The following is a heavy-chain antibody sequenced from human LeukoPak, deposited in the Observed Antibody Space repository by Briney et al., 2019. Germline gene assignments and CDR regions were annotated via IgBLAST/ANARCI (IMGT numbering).Heavy chain of an antibody. D-gene: IGHD5-24*01. J-gene: IGHJ4*02. CDR1: GGTFSSYA. Sequence: SVKVSCKASGGTFSSYAISWVRQAPGQGLEWMGRIIPILGIANYAQKFQSRVTITADKSTSTAYMELSSLRSEDTAVYYCASPDGYNFFDYWGQGTLVTVSS. CDR3: ASPDGYNFFDY. CDR2: IIPILGIA. V-gene: IGHV1-69*04.